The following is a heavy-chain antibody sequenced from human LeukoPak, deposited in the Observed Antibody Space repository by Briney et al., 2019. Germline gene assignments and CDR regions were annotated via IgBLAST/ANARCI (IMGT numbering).Heavy chain of an antibody. V-gene: IGHV4-39*02. Sequence: PSETLSLTCTVSGGSISGSSYYWGWIRQPPGKGLEWIGSIYYSGSTYYNPSLKSRVTISVDTSKNQFSLKLSSVTAADTAVYYCARGRGGSDGGWDFDYWGQGTLVTVSS. CDR1: GGSISGSSYY. CDR2: IYYSGST. J-gene: IGHJ4*02. CDR3: ARGRGGSDGGWDFDY. D-gene: IGHD3-16*01.